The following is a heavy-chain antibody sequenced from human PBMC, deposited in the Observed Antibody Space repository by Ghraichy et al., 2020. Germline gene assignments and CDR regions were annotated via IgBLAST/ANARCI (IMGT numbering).Heavy chain of an antibody. CDR3: ARSGGSGSYSHY. V-gene: IGHV4-59*01. CDR2: IYYSGST. Sequence: SETLYLTCTVSGGSISSYYWSWIRQPPGKGLEWIGYIYYSGSTNYNPSLKSRVTISVDTSKNQFSLKLSSVTAADTAVYYCARSGGSGSYSHYWGQGTLVTVSS. CDR1: GGSISSYY. D-gene: IGHD3-10*01. J-gene: IGHJ4*02.